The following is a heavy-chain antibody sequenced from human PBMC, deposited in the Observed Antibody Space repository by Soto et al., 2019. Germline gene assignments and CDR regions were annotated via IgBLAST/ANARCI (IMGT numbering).Heavy chain of an antibody. J-gene: IGHJ4*02. V-gene: IGHV4-39*01. CDR3: AGHPGYGLYYFDH. Sequence: QLQLQESGPGLVKPSETLSLTCTVSGGSISSSSYFWGWIRQPPGKGLEWIGSIYYSGSTHYNPSRQSRVTKVADRSTTQCSLELSSVTAADPAAYYCAGHPGYGLYYFDHWGQGTVVTVSS. D-gene: IGHD5-18*01. CDR2: IYYSGST. CDR1: GGSISSSSYF.